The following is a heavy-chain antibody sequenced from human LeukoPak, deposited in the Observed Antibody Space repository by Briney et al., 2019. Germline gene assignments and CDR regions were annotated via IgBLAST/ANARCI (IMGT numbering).Heavy chain of an antibody. Sequence: GRSLRLSCAASGFTFSSYGMHWVRQAPGKGLEWVAVISYDGSNKYYADSVKGRFTISRDNSKNTLYLQMNSLRAEDTAVYYCAKVMPGYCSGGSCYYYYGMDVWGQGTTVTVSS. D-gene: IGHD2-15*01. CDR3: AKVMPGYCSGGSCYYYYGMDV. V-gene: IGHV3-30*18. CDR2: ISYDGSNK. J-gene: IGHJ6*02. CDR1: GFTFSSYG.